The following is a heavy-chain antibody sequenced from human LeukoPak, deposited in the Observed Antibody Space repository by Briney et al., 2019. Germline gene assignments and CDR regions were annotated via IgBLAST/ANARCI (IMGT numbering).Heavy chain of an antibody. CDR1: GFSLSPRGVG. V-gene: IGHV2-5*01. D-gene: IGHD3-9*01. J-gene: IGHJ4*02. CDR3: AHNKDYDLLTGYKYYFDY. Sequence: SGPTLVNPTQTLTLTCTFSGFSLSPRGVGVGWIRQPPGKAREWLALIYWNGGKRYSPSLNNRLTIAKDTSKNQVVLTVTNMDPVDTATYYCAHNKDYDLLTGYKYYFDYWGQGTLVTVSS. CDR2: IYWNGGK.